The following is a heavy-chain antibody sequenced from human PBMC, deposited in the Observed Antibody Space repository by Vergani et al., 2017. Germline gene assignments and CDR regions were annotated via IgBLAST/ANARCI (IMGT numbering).Heavy chain of an antibody. CDR1: GFTFSSYA. Sequence: VQLVESGGGVVQPGRSLRLSCAASGFTFSSYAMHWVRQAPGKGLEWVSSISSSSSYIYYADSVKGRFTISRDNAKNSLYLQMNSLRAEDTAVYYCASGELWSDYWGQGTLVTVSS. D-gene: IGHD5-18*01. CDR3: ASGELWSDY. V-gene: IGHV3-21*01. CDR2: ISSSSSYI. J-gene: IGHJ4*02.